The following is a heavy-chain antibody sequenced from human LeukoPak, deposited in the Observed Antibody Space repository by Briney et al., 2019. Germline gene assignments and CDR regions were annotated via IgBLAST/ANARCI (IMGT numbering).Heavy chain of an antibody. V-gene: IGHV3-64*01. Sequence: PGGSLRLSCAASGFTFSSYAMHWVRQAPGKGLEYVSAISSNGGSTYYANSVKGRSTISRDNSKNTLYLQMGSLRAEDMAVYYCARGFDYDYVWGSYPPSYYYYGMDVWGQGTTVTVSS. CDR3: ARGFDYDYVWGSYPPSYYYYGMDV. J-gene: IGHJ6*02. CDR1: GFTFSSYA. D-gene: IGHD3-16*02. CDR2: ISSNGGST.